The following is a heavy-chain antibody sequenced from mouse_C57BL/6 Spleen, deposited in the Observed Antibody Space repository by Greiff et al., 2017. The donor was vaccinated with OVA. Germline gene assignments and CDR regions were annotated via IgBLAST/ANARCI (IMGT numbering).Heavy chain of an antibody. D-gene: IGHD5-1-1*01. CDR3: ARRGDTHYYAMDY. J-gene: IGHJ4*01. CDR2: IDPSDSYT. V-gene: IGHV1-50*01. Sequence: QVQLKQPGAELVKPGASVKLSCKASGYTFTSYWMQWVKQRPGQGLEWIGEIDPSDSYTNYNQKFKGKATLTVDTSSSTAYMQLSSLTSEDSAVYYCARRGDTHYYAMDYWGQGTSVTVSS. CDR1: GYTFTSYW.